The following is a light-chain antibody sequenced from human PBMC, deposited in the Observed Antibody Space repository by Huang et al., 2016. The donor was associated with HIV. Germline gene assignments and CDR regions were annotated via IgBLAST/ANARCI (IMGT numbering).Light chain of an antibody. V-gene: IGKV3-15*01. CDR2: GAS. Sequence: EIVMTQSPATLSVSPGERATLSCMASQSVSSTLAWYQQTPGQAPRLLIYGASTRATGIPARFSGSGSGTEFTLTISSLQSEDFAVYYCQQYNNWPPWTFGQGTKVEIK. CDR1: QSVSST. J-gene: IGKJ1*01. CDR3: QQYNNWPPWT.